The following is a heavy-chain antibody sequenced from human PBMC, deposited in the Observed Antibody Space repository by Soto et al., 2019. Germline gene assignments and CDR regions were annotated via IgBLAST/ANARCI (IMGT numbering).Heavy chain of an antibody. Sequence: PGGSLRLSCAASGFSFSSNAMGWVRQTPGKGLEWVSAISGSGVSTYYADSVTGRFTISRDNSKDTLFLQINSLRAEDTAVYYCATSSGCSGGFCYWGQGALVTVSS. D-gene: IGHD2-15*01. CDR2: ISGSGVST. V-gene: IGHV3-23*01. CDR1: GFSFSSNA. J-gene: IGHJ4*02. CDR3: ATSSGCSGGFCY.